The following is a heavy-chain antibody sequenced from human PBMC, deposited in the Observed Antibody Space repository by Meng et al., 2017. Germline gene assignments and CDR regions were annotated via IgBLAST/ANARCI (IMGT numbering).Heavy chain of an antibody. CDR1: GGSISSSSYY. D-gene: IGHD3-10*01. V-gene: IGHV4-39*01. CDR3: ASNPLGRGVFH. Sequence: QLQLQESVPGLVKPSETLSLTCTVSGGSISSSSYYWGWIRQPPGKGLEWIGSIYYSGSTYYNPSLKSRVTISVDTSKNQFSLKLSSVTAADTAVYYCASNPLGRGVFHWGQGTLVTVSS. CDR2: IYYSGST. J-gene: IGHJ4*02.